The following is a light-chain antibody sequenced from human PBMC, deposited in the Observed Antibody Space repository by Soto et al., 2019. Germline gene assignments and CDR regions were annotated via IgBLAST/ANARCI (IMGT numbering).Light chain of an antibody. CDR2: DAS. V-gene: IGKV3-11*01. J-gene: IGKJ4*01. CDR3: QQRSNWPST. CDR1: QRVSSY. Sequence: EIVLTQSPATLSLSPGDRATLSCRASQRVSSYLAWYQQKPGQPPTLLIYDASNRATGIPSRFSGSGSGTDFTLTITTLEPEDFAVYYCQQRSNWPSTFGGGTKVEIK.